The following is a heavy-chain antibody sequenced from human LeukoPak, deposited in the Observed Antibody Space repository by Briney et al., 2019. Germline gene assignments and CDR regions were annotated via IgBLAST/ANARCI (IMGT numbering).Heavy chain of an antibody. CDR1: GFTFSSYW. CDR3: ARVGGYCSGGSCYLLRFDY. V-gene: IGHV3-7*01. Sequence: GGSLRLSCAASGFTFSSYWMSWVRQAPGKGLEWVANIKLDGSEKNYVDSVKGRFTISRDDAKNSLYLQMNSLRVEDTAVYYCARVGGYCSGGSCYLLRFDYWGQGTLVTVSS. D-gene: IGHD2-15*01. CDR2: IKLDGSEK. J-gene: IGHJ4*02.